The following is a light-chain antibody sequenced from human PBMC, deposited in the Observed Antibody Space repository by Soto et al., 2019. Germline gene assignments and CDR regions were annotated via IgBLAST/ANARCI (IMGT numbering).Light chain of an antibody. J-gene: IGKJ1*01. CDR2: DTS. CDR1: QSVSSSY. V-gene: IGKV3-20*01. CDR3: QQCGSSPS. Sequence: EIVLTQSPGTLSLSPGERATLSCRASQSVSSSYLAWYQQKPGQAPRLLIYDTSSRATGIPDRFSGGGSGTDFHLAISRLETEDFALYYGQQCGSSPSFGQGTKLEIK.